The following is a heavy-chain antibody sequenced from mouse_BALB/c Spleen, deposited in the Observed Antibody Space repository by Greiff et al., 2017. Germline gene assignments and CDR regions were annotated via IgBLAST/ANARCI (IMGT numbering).Heavy chain of an antibody. CDR1: GFTFTTYA. Sequence: EVQLVESGGGLVQPRGSLKLSCAASGFTFTTYAMNWVRQAPGKGLEWIARISSKSNNYATYYADSVKDRFTISRDDSQSMLYLQMNNLKTEDTAMYYCVRRDGAYWGQGTLVTVSA. CDR2: ISSKSNNYAT. D-gene: IGHD1-2*01. V-gene: IGHV10-1*02. CDR3: VRRDGAY. J-gene: IGHJ3*01.